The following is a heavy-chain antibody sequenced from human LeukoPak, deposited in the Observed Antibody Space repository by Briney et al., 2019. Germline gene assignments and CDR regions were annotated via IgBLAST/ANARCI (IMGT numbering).Heavy chain of an antibody. J-gene: IGHJ4*02. V-gene: IGHV3-21*01. CDR3: ARDLGWELRPYYFDY. CDR2: ISSSSSYI. Sequence: GGSLRLSCAASGFTFSSYSMNWVRPAPGKGLEWVSSISSSSSYIYYADSVKGRFTISRDNAKNSLYLQMNSLRAEDTAVYYCARDLGWELRPYYFDYWGQGTLVTVSS. CDR1: GFTFSSYS. D-gene: IGHD1-26*01.